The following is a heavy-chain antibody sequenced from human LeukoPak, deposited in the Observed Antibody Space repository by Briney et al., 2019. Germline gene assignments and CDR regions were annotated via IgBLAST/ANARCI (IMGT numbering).Heavy chain of an antibody. D-gene: IGHD3-3*01. CDR2: IKEDGSEK. CDR1: GFTFSSYW. CDR3: ARKGRYYYYYYYMDV. V-gene: IGHV3-7*01. J-gene: IGHJ6*03. Sequence: GGSLRLSCAASGFTFSSYWMSWVRQAPGKGLEWVANIKEDGSEKYYVDSVKGRFTISRDNAKNSLYLQMNSLRAEDTAVYYCARKGRYYYYYYYMDVWGKGTTVTVSS.